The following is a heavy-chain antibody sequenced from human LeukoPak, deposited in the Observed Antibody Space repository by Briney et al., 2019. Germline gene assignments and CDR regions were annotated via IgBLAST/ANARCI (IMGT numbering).Heavy chain of an antibody. CDR2: IYHSGST. J-gene: IGHJ3*02. Sequence: SETLSLTCAVYGGSFSGYYWSWIRQPPGKGLEWIGEIYHSGSTNYNPSLKSRVTISVDKSKNQFSLKLSSVTAADTAVYYCARDYGGDAFDIWGQGTMVTVSS. V-gene: IGHV4-34*01. CDR3: ARDYGGDAFDI. D-gene: IGHD4-23*01. CDR1: GGSFSGYY.